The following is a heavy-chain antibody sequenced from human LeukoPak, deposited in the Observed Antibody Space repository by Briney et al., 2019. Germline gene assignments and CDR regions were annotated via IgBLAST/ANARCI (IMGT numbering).Heavy chain of an antibody. CDR2: ISSSSSYI. CDR1: GFTFSSYN. V-gene: IGHV3-21*04. CDR3: VQDWAWGAFGY. J-gene: IGHJ4*02. D-gene: IGHD7-27*01. Sequence: PGGSLRLSCAASGFTFSSYNMNWVRQAPGKGLEWVSSISSSSSYIYYADSVKGRFTISRDNAKNSLYLQMNSLGAEDTAVYYCVQDWAWGAFGYWGQGTLVTVSS.